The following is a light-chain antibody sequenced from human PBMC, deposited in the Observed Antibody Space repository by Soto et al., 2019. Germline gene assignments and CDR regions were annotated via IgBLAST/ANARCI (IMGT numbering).Light chain of an antibody. Sequence: EIVMTQSPATLSVSPGERATLSGSASQSVSTHLAWYQLKPGQAPRLLIYDASTRATGIPVRLSGRGSGTEFTLTISSLQSEDFAIYYCQQYNKWPRTFGHGTKLEIK. CDR1: QSVSTH. CDR2: DAS. J-gene: IGKJ2*01. CDR3: QQYNKWPRT. V-gene: IGKV3-15*01.